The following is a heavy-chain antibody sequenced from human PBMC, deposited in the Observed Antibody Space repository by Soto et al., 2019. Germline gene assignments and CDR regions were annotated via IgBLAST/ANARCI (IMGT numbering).Heavy chain of an antibody. CDR3: VRGITIFGVVNYFDY. Sequence: GGSLRLSCAASGFTVSSNYMSWVRQAPGKGLEWVSVIYSGGSTYYADSVKGRFTISRHNSKNTLYLQMNSLRAEDTAVYYCVRGITIFGVVNYFDYWGQGTLVTVSS. V-gene: IGHV3-53*04. J-gene: IGHJ4*02. CDR1: GFTVSSNY. D-gene: IGHD3-3*01. CDR2: IYSGGST.